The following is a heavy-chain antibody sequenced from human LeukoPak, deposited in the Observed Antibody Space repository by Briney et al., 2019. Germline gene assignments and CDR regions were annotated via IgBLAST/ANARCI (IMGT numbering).Heavy chain of an antibody. Sequence: TSETLSLTCAVYGGSFSGYYWSWIRQPPGKGLEWIGEINHSGSTNYNPSLKSRVTISIDTSKNQFSLKLSSVTAADTAVYYCARVGGSCSSTSCYFHFVDVWGQGTTVTVSS. CDR2: INHSGST. CDR1: GGSFSGYY. V-gene: IGHV4-34*01. D-gene: IGHD2-2*01. CDR3: ARVGGSCSSTSCYFHFVDV. J-gene: IGHJ6*02.